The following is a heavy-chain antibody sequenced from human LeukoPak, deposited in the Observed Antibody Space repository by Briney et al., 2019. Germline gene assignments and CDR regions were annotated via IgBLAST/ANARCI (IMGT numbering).Heavy chain of an antibody. CDR2: ISSRSSYI. CDR1: GFTFSIYS. V-gene: IGHV3-21*01. CDR3: ARAYGGSVGPVYYFDS. Sequence: PGGSLRLSCAASGFTFSIYSMNWVRQAPGKGLEWVSSISSRSSYIYYADSVKGRFTISRDNAKKSLYLRVNSLTVEDTAIYYCARAYGGSVGPVYYFDSWGQGTLVTVSS. D-gene: IGHD4-23*01. J-gene: IGHJ4*02.